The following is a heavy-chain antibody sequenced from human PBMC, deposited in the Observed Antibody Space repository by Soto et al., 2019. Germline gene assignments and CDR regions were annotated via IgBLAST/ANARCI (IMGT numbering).Heavy chain of an antibody. CDR3: ATISDPGIAAALDF. CDR1: TFIFTNYA. J-gene: IGHJ4*02. Sequence: EVQLLESGGGLVQPGGSLRLSCAASTFIFTNYAMSWVRQAPGEGLEWVSAISGSGGTTYYAESVKGRFSISRDNSKNTLYLQLNSLRVEDTAIYYCATISDPGIAAALDFWGQGTLVTVSS. V-gene: IGHV3-23*01. CDR2: ISGSGGTT. D-gene: IGHD6-13*01.